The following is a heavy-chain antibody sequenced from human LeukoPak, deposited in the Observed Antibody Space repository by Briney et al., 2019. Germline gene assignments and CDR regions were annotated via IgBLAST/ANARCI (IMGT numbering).Heavy chain of an antibody. V-gene: IGHV3-30*02. CDR2: IGYTGTNT. D-gene: IGHD2-8*02. Sequence: GGSLRLSCAASGFTFSSFGMHWVRQAPGEGLEWVAYIGYTGTNTYYADSVKGRFTISRDNSKNTVHLQMSSLRAADTALYSCARDLTGKYYIAYWGQGTLVTVSS. CDR3: ARDLTGKYYIAY. J-gene: IGHJ4*02. CDR1: GFTFSSFG.